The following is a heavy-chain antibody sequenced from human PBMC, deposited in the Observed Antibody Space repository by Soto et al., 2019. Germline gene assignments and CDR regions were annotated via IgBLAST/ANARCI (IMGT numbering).Heavy chain of an antibody. Sequence: PGGSLRLSCAASWFTVSSNYMSWVRQAPGKGLEWVSVIYSGGSTYYADSVKGRFTISRHNSKNTLYLQMNSLRAEDTAVYYCARGIYDSSGYYTRVFDYWGPGTLVTVSS. V-gene: IGHV3-53*04. CDR2: IYSGGST. CDR1: WFTVSSNY. D-gene: IGHD3-22*01. CDR3: ARGIYDSSGYYTRVFDY. J-gene: IGHJ4*02.